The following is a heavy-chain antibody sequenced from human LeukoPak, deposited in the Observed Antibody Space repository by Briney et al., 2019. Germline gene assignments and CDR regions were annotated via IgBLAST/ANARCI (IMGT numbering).Heavy chain of an antibody. Sequence: ASVKVSCKASGYTFTSYYMHWVRQAPGQGLEWMGIINPSGGGTNYAQKFQGRVTMTRDTSISTAYMELSRLRSDDTAVYYCARDRPGDFDYWGQGTLVTVSS. V-gene: IGHV1-2*02. D-gene: IGHD7-27*01. CDR2: INPSGGGT. CDR1: GYTFTSYY. J-gene: IGHJ4*02. CDR3: ARDRPGDFDY.